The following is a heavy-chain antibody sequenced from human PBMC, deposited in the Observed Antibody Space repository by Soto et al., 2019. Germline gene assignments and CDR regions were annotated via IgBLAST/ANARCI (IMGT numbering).Heavy chain of an antibody. CDR3: AKVSSSWYAGFFDL. V-gene: IGHV3-23*01. CDR1: GFTFSSHA. D-gene: IGHD6-13*01. J-gene: IGHJ4*02. Sequence: GGSMRLSCRASGFTFSSHAMTWVRQAPGKGLEWVSGLSGSGGSIYYADSVKGRFTISRDNSMNTLYLQMKTLRAEDTAVYYCAKVSSSWYAGFFDLWGQGTPVTVSS. CDR2: LSGSGGSI.